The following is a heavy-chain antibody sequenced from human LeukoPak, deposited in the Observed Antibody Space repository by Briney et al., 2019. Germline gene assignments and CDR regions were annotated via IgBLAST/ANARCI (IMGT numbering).Heavy chain of an antibody. CDR3: AKDLQPEPPIGYYYYGMDV. Sequence: GGSLRLSCAASGFTFSSYAMSWVRQAPGKGLEWVSAISGSGGSTYYADSVKGRFTISRDNSKNTLYLQMNSLRAEDTAVYYCAKDLQPEPPIGYYYYGMDVWGQGTTVTVSS. CDR1: GFTFSSYA. V-gene: IGHV3-23*01. J-gene: IGHJ6*02. CDR2: ISGSGGST. D-gene: IGHD1-14*01.